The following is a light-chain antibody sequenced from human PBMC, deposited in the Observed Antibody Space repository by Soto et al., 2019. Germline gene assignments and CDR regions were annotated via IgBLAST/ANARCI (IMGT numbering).Light chain of an antibody. CDR2: KAS. CDR1: QSISSW. J-gene: IGKJ1*01. Sequence: DIQMTQSPSTLSASVGDRVSITCRASQSISSWLAWYQQKPGKAPKLLIYKASILESGVPSRFSGSGSGTEFTLTISSLQPDEFATYYCQQYSSYWTFGQGTKVEIK. V-gene: IGKV1-5*03. CDR3: QQYSSYWT.